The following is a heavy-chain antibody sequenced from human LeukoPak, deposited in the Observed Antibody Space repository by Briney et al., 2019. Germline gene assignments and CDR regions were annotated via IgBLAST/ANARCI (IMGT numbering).Heavy chain of an antibody. Sequence: ASVKVSCKASGYTFTAYYMYWVRQAPGQGLEWMGWINPDSAGTNVAQKFQGRVTMTRDSSISTAYMELSRLRSDDTAVYYCATIALPGMSAGYLDYWGQGTLVTVSS. CDR3: ATIALPGMSAGYLDY. J-gene: IGHJ4*02. CDR1: GYTFTAYY. V-gene: IGHV1-2*02. D-gene: IGHD6-13*01. CDR2: INPDSAGT.